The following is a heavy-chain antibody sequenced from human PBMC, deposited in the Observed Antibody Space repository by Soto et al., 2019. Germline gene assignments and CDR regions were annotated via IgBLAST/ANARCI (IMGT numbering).Heavy chain of an antibody. CDR1: GYTFTNYA. Sequence: ASVKVSCKASGYTFTNYAMHWVRQAPGQRLEWMGWINAGNGNTKYAQKFQGRVTITRDTSASTAYMELSSLRSEDTAVYYCAKTVAAHYYYGMDVWGQGTTVTVSS. J-gene: IGHJ6*02. CDR2: INAGNGNT. CDR3: AKTVAAHYYYGMDV. D-gene: IGHD2-15*01. V-gene: IGHV1-3*01.